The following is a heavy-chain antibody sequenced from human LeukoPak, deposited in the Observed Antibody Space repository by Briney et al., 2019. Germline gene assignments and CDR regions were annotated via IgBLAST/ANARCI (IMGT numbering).Heavy chain of an antibody. V-gene: IGHV4-34*01. J-gene: IGHJ5*02. D-gene: IGHD5-18*01. CDR3: ARRGYTYGWGWFDP. CDR1: GGSFSGYY. CDR2: INHSGST. Sequence: SETLSLTCAVYGGSFSGYYWSWIRQPPGKGLEWIGEINHSGSTNYNPSLKGRVTISVDTSKNQFSLKVNSVTAADTAVYYCARRGYTYGWGWFDPWGQGTLVTVSS.